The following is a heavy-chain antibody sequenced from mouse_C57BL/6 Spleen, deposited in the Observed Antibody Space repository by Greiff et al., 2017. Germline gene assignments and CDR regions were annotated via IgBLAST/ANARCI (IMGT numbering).Heavy chain of an antibody. CDR1: GYAFSSSW. Sequence: VQGVESGPELVKPGASVKISCKASGYAFSSSWMNWVKQRPGKGLEWIGRIYPGDGDTNYNGKFKGKATLTADKSSSTAYMQLSSLTSEDSAVYFCARSDDGYYGAWFVYWGQGTLVTVSA. CDR3: ARSDDGYYGAWFVY. CDR2: IYPGDGDT. J-gene: IGHJ3*01. D-gene: IGHD2-3*01. V-gene: IGHV1-82*01.